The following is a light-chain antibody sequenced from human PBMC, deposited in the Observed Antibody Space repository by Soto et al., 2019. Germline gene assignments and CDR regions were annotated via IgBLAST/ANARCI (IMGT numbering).Light chain of an antibody. V-gene: IGKV1-39*01. CDR3: QQSHSAPLT. CDR1: QNINNY. CDR2: AAS. J-gene: IGKJ3*01. Sequence: DLQLTQSPSSLSASVGDRVTITCRTSQNINNYLNWYQKRPGKAPHLLIYAASNLQSGVPSRFYGSGSGTDFTLTISRLQPEDFATYYCQQSHSAPLTFGPGTKVDIK.